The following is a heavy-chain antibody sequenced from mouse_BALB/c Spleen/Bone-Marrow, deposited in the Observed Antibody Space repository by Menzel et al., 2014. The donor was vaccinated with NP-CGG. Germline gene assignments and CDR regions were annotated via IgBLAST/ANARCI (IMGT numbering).Heavy chain of an antibody. CDR3: APHYYGYAWVAY. Sequence: QVQLQQSGPQLVRPGASVKISCKASGYSISSYWMHWVKQRPGQGLEWIGMIDPSDSETRLNQKFKDKATLTVDKSSSTAYVQLNSPTSEDSAVYYCAPHYYGYAWVAYWGQGTLVTVSA. D-gene: IGHD1-2*01. CDR1: GYSISSYW. J-gene: IGHJ3*01. V-gene: IGHV1-74*01. CDR2: IDPSDSET.